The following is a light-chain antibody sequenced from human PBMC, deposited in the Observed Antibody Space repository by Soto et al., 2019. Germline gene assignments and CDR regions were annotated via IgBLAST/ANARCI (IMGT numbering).Light chain of an antibody. CDR1: QSVSSY. V-gene: IGKV3-11*01. CDR3: QQRSNWPLT. Sequence: EIVLTQSPATLSLSPGEIATLSCRASQSVSSYLAWYQQKPGQAPRLLIYDASNSANGIPPRFSGSGSVTDFTLTISSLEPEDFAVYYCQQRSNWPLTFGGGTEVEIK. CDR2: DAS. J-gene: IGKJ4*01.